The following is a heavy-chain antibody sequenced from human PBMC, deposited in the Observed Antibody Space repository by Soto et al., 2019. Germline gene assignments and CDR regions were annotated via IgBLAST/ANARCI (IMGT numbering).Heavy chain of an antibody. CDR3: ARQSYTVTTRRYFDS. CDR1: GGSISSYY. J-gene: IGHJ4*02. CDR2: IYYSGST. V-gene: IGHV4-59*01. D-gene: IGHD4-17*01. Sequence: QVQLQESGPGLVKPSETLSLTCTVSGGSISSYYWSWIRQPPGKGLEWIGYIYYSGSTNYNPSLKGRVTISVDTSKNQFSLKLSSVTAADTGVYYCARQSYTVTTRRYFDSWGQGTLVTVSS.